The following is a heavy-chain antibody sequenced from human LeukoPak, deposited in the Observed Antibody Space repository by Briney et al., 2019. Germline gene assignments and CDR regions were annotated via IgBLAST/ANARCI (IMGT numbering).Heavy chain of an antibody. CDR2: INHSGST. Sequence: KSSESLSLTCAVYGGSFSGYYWSWIRQPPGEGLEWIGEINHSGSTNYNPSLKSRVTISVDTSKNQFSLKLSSVTAADTAVYYCAIKRIAALGAWGQGTLVTVSS. V-gene: IGHV4-34*01. CDR3: AIKRIAALGA. J-gene: IGHJ5*02. D-gene: IGHD6-13*01. CDR1: GGSFSGYY.